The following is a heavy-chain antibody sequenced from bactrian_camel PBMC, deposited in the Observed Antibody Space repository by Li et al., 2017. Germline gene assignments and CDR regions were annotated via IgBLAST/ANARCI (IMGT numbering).Heavy chain of an antibody. J-gene: IGHJ4*01. CDR1: GYTDGGKC. V-gene: IGHV3S55*01. D-gene: IGHD4*01. CDR3: AAARRPIDCYRRDVSESVPMYNY. Sequence: QVQLVESGGGSVQAGGSLRLSCAASGYTDGGKCMGWFRQVSGQGREGVAKIRSDGTTAYADSVKGRFTISKDNVQNTIYLQMNNLKPEDTAMYYCAAARRPIDCYRRDVSESVPMYNYWGQGTQVTVS. CDR2: IRSDGTT.